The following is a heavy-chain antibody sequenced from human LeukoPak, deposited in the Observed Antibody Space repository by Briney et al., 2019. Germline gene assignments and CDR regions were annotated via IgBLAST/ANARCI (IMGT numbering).Heavy chain of an antibody. CDR3: ARRDDTGDAFDI. D-gene: IGHD1-14*01. CDR2: IYYSGST. Sequence: PSETLSLTCTASGGSISSYYWSWIRQPPGKGLEWIGYIYYSGSTNYNPSLKSRVTISVDTSKNQFSLKLSSVTAADTAVYYCARRDDTGDAFDIWGQGTMVTVSS. CDR1: GGSISSYY. J-gene: IGHJ3*02. V-gene: IGHV4-59*12.